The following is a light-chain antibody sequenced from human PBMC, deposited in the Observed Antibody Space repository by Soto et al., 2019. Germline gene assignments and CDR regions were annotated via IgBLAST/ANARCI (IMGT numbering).Light chain of an antibody. Sequence: EIVMTQSPATLSVSPGERATLSCRAIESVFSNLAWYQQEPGQAPRLLISGASTRASGVPGRFSGSGSGTEFTLTISSLQSEDFAVYYCQQYNSWPQTFGQGTKVEIK. V-gene: IGKV3-15*01. CDR1: ESVFSN. CDR2: GAS. J-gene: IGKJ1*01. CDR3: QQYNSWPQT.